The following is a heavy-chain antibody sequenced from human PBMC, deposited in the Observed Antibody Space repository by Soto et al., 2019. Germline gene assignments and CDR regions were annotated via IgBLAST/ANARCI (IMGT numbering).Heavy chain of an antibody. CDR2: ISGSGGST. CDR3: AKRYCSSTSCYPKVGHYYYYYYMDV. V-gene: IGHV3-23*01. J-gene: IGHJ6*03. CDR1: GFTFSSYS. D-gene: IGHD2-2*01. Sequence: GGSLRLSCAASGFTFSSYSMNWVRQAPGKGLEWVSAISGSGGSTYYADSVKGRFTISRDNSKNTLYLQMNSLRAEDTAVYYCAKRYCSSTSCYPKVGHYYYYYYMDVWGKGTTVTVSS.